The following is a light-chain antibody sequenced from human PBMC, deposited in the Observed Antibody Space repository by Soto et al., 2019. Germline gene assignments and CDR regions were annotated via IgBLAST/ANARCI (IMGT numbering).Light chain of an antibody. V-gene: IGKV3-15*01. CDR2: GAS. Sequence: IVLPQSPGTLSLSPGERATLSCRASQSVRSNLAWYQQKPGQSPRLLIYGASTRATGIPARFSGSGSGTQFTLTISSLQSEDFAVYYCQQYNNWPPAWTFGQGAKVDIK. CDR1: QSVRSN. CDR3: QQYNNWPPAWT. J-gene: IGKJ1*01.